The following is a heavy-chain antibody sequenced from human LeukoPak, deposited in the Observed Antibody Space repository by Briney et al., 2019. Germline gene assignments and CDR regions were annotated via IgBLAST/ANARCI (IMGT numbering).Heavy chain of an antibody. D-gene: IGHD3-3*01. CDR2: ISGSGGRT. V-gene: IGHV3-23*01. Sequence: PAGSLRLSCAASGFTFSSYAMSWVRQPPGKGLEWVSIISGSGGRTSHTDSVKGRFTISRDNSKNTLYLQVNSLRAEDSAVYYCAKAMEDGNADRFDYWGQGTLVTVSS. J-gene: IGHJ4*02. CDR3: AKAMEDGNADRFDY. CDR1: GFTFSSYA.